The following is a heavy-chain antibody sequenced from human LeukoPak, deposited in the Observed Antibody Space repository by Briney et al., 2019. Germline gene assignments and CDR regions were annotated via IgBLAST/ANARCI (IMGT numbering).Heavy chain of an antibody. CDR1: GGSISSSSYY. V-gene: IGHV4-39*07. J-gene: IGHJ3*02. CDR3: ACPDSIAAAEDAFDI. CDR2: IYYSGST. Sequence: SETLSLTCTVSGGSISSSSYYWGWIRQPPGKGLEWIGSIYYSGSTYYNPSLKSRVTISVDTSKNQFSLKLSSVTAADTAVYYCACPDSIAAAEDAFDIWGRGTMVTVSS. D-gene: IGHD6-13*01.